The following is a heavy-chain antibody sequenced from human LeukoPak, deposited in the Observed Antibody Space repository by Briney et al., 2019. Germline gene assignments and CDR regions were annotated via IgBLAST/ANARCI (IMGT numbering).Heavy chain of an antibody. CDR3: ARDSSGWSFDY. CDR2: IYYSGST. Sequence: PSETLSLTCTVSGGSISSYYWSWIRQPPGKGLEWIGYIYYSGSTNYNPSLESRGTISVDTSKNQFSLKLSSVTAADTAVYYCARDSSGWSFDYWGQGTLVTVSS. V-gene: IGHV4-59*01. D-gene: IGHD6-19*01. J-gene: IGHJ4*02. CDR1: GGSISSYY.